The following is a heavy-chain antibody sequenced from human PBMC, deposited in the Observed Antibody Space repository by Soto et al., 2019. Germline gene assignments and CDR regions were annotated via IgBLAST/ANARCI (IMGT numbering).Heavy chain of an antibody. CDR2: ISTYTSNA. CDR1: GGTFSTST. D-gene: IGHD3-10*01. J-gene: IGHJ6*02. CDR3: ARGYYYGSGRPTPGGMDV. V-gene: IGHV1-18*04. Sequence: ASVKVSCKASGGTFSTSTFTWVRQAPGQGLEWMGWISTYTSNANYAQKLQGRVTITTDTSTSTAYMELSSLRSNDTAVYYCARGYYYGSGRPTPGGMDVWGQGTTVTVSS.